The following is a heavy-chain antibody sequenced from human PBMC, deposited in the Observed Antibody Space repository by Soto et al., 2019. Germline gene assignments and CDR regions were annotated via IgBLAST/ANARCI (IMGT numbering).Heavy chain of an antibody. Sequence: EVQVLESGGGLVQPGGSLRLSCAASGFTFSSYAMSWVRQAPGQGLEWVSAISGSGSNPYYADSVKGRFTISRDNSKNTLFLKMNSLRPEDTALYYCPKPASMTFRAAFDHWGQGTLVPFPS. J-gene: IGHJ4*02. CDR3: PKPASMTFRAAFDH. V-gene: IGHV3-23*01. CDR2: ISGSGSNP. CDR1: GFTFSSYA. D-gene: IGHD2-21*02.